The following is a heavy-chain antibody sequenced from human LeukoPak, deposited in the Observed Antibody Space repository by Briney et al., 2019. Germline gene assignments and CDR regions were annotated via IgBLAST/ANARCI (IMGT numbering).Heavy chain of an antibody. Sequence: SETLSLTCTVSGGSISSGDYYWRWIRQPPGKGVEWSGYIYYRGSTYYNPSLKSRVTISVETSKNQAYLKLSSVTAADTAVYYCARGVVVPAAISFDYWGQGTLVTVSS. D-gene: IGHD2-2*02. CDR3: ARGVVVPAAISFDY. CDR2: IYYRGST. CDR1: GGSISSGDYY. J-gene: IGHJ4*02. V-gene: IGHV4-30-4*01.